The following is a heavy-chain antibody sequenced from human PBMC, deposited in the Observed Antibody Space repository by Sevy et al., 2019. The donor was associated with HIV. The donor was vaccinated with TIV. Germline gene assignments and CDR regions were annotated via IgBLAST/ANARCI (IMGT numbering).Heavy chain of an antibody. CDR3: ARDPSYGDSTYGMDV. CDR1: GFTFSSYE. J-gene: IGHJ6*02. Sequence: GGSLRLSCAASGFTFSSYEMNWVRQAPGKGLEWVSYISSSGSTIYYADPVKGRFTISRDNAKNSLYLQMNSLRAEETAVYYCARDPSYGDSTYGMDVWGQGTTVTVSS. D-gene: IGHD4-17*01. V-gene: IGHV3-48*03. CDR2: ISSSGSTI.